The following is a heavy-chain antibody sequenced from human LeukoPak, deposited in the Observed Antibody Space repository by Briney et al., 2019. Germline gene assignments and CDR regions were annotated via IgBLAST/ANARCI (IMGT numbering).Heavy chain of an antibody. V-gene: IGHV1-3*03. D-gene: IGHD2-2*02. CDR1: GYTFTNHE. CDR2: INGGNGDT. J-gene: IGHJ4*02. Sequence: ASVKVPCKASGYTFTNHEMHWVRQAPGQSLEWMGGINGGNGDTKYSQEFQGRVTISRDTSANTAYMELSNLRSDDMAVYYCTLYNYWGQGTLVTVSS. CDR3: TLYNY.